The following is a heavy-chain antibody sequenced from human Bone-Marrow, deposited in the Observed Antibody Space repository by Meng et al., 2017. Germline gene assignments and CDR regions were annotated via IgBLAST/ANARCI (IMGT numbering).Heavy chain of an antibody. CDR3: ARDEGRGWARLAIEYYFDY. J-gene: IGHJ4*02. D-gene: IGHD3-16*01. Sequence: SVTVSLMASGYTLTSYGISWVRQAPGQGLAWMGWNSAYNGNTNYPQKLQGRVTMTPDTSTSTAYMELRSLRSDDTAVYYCARDEGRGWARLAIEYYFDYWGQGTLVTVSS. V-gene: IGHV1-18*01. CDR1: GYTLTSYG. CDR2: NSAYNGNT.